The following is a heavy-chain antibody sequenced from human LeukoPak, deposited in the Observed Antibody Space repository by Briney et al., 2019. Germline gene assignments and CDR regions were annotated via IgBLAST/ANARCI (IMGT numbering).Heavy chain of an antibody. J-gene: IGHJ6*03. CDR2: ISGGGDNT. CDR3: AKFEGALLGNYYLDV. Sequence: GGPLSLSCAVSGFPFSDFAMSWVRQAPGKGLEWVSTISGGGDNTYFADSVKGRFTISRDNSKNTLFLQMVSLRAEDTAVYYCAKFEGALLGNYYLDVWGKGTTVTVSS. CDR1: GFPFSDFA. V-gene: IGHV3-23*01.